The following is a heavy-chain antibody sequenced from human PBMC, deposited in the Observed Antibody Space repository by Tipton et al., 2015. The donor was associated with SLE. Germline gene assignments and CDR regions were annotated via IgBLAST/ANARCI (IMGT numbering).Heavy chain of an antibody. CDR3: AKDGPGGSDGMDV. Sequence: SLRLSCAASGFTFSSYSMSWVRQAPGKGLEWVANIKQDGSEKYYVDSVKGRFTISRDNAKNSLYLQMNSLRAEDTAVYYCAKDGPGGSDGMDVWGQGTTVTVSS. D-gene: IGHD3-10*01. CDR1: GFTFSSYS. J-gene: IGHJ6*02. CDR2: IKQDGSEK. V-gene: IGHV3-7*03.